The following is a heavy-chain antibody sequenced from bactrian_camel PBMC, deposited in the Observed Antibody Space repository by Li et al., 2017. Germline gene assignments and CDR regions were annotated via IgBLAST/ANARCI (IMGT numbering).Heavy chain of an antibody. Sequence: VQLVESGGGLVQPGGSLRLSCAASGHTYSISCMAWFRQAPGKGREGAATIYPATANTNYADSVKGRFTISQDSAKNTLYLQMNSLKPEDTAMYYCAAVLFGPCFGDKFGGADFPYWGQGTHVTVS. V-gene: IGHV3S1*01. CDR2: IYPATANT. CDR1: GHTYSISC. J-gene: IGHJ6*01. CDR3: AAVLFGPCFGDKFGGADFPY.